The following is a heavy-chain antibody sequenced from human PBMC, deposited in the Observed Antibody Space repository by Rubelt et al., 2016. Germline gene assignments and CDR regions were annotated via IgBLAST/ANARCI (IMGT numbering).Heavy chain of an antibody. J-gene: IGHJ4*02. V-gene: IGHV3-11*05. CDR1: GFTFSDYY. CDR3: ARERGSGSYPYFDY. D-gene: IGHD1-26*01. CDR2: ISSSSSYT. Sequence: VQLVESGGAVVQPGGSLRLSCAASGFTFSDYYMSWIRQAPGKGLEWVSYISSSSSYTNYADSVTGRFTISRDNAKNSLDLQMNSLRAEETAVCYCARERGSGSYPYFDYWGQGTLVTVSS.